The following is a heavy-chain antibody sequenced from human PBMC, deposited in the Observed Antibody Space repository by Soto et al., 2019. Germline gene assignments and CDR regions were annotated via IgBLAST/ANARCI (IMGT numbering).Heavy chain of an antibody. Sequence: PSETLSLTCXVSGGSISSSSYYWGWIRQPPGKGLEWIGSIYYSGSTYYNPSLKSRVTISVDTSKNQFSLKLSSVTAADTAVYYRASRRELCPGYYYGMDVWGQGTTVTVS. CDR2: IYYSGST. V-gene: IGHV4-39*01. CDR1: GGSISSSSYY. CDR3: ASRRELCPGYYYGMDV. D-gene: IGHD3-10*02. J-gene: IGHJ6*02.